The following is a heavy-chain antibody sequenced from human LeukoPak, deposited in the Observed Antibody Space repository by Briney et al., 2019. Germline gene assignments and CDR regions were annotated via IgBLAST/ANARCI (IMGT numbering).Heavy chain of an antibody. CDR2: IYYSGST. V-gene: IGHV4-59*01. CDR3: ARGGAYYYGSGTSIWFDP. J-gene: IGHJ5*02. CDR1: GGSISSYY. Sequence: SETLSLTCTVSGGSISSYYWSWIRQPPGKGLEWIGYIYYSGSTNYNPSLKSRVTISVDTSKNQFSLKLISVTAADTAVYYCARGGAYYYGSGTSIWFDPWGQGTLVTVSS. D-gene: IGHD3-10*01.